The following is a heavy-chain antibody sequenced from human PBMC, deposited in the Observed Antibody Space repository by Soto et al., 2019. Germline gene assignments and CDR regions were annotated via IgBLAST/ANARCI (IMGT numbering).Heavy chain of an antibody. CDR2: IYSGGST. Sequence: EVQVVESGGGLIQPGGSLRLSCAASGFIVSSNYMSWVRQAPGKGLEWVSVIYSGGSTYYADSVNGRFTISRDNSKNTLYLQMNSLRAEDTAVYYCATRVGSTGRYYFDHWGQGILVTVSS. J-gene: IGHJ4*02. V-gene: IGHV3-53*01. CDR3: ATRVGSTGRYYFDH. D-gene: IGHD1-26*01. CDR1: GFIVSSNY.